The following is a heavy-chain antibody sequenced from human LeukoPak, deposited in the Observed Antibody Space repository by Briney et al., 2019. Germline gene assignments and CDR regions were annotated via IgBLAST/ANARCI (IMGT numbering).Heavy chain of an antibody. CDR3: ARLASSGWYGPLNWFDP. V-gene: IGHV4-61*01. CDR1: GGSVSSTTYY. Sequence: ASETLSLTCTVSGGSVSSTTYYWSWIRQPPGKGLEWIGYIYYSGSTNYNPSLKSRVTISVDTSKNQFSLKLSSVTAADTAVYYCARLASSGWYGPLNWFDPWGQGTLVTVSS. J-gene: IGHJ5*02. CDR2: IYYSGST. D-gene: IGHD6-19*01.